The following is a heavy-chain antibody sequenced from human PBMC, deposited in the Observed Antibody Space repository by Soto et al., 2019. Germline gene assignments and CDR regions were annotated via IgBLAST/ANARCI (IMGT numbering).Heavy chain of an antibody. Sequence: QVQLIQFGAEVKKPGASVKVSCKASGYTFTKFHIHWVRQAPGQGLEWMGMIDPSGGITRDAQRFKGRITMTRDTSTSSVYMELRSLTSEDTAVYYCARDVIDHDNYETIGYYFDHWGQGTLVTVSS. V-gene: IGHV1-46*01. CDR2: IDPSGGIT. J-gene: IGHJ4*02. D-gene: IGHD3-22*01. CDR1: GYTFTKFH. CDR3: ARDVIDHDNYETIGYYFDH.